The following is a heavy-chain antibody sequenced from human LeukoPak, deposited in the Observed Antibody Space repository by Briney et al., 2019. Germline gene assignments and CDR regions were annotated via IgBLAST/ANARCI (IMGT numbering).Heavy chain of an antibody. CDR2: IKQDGSEK. CDR3: AKDHTIFGVVHDAFDI. Sequence: PGGSLRLSCAASGFTFCSYWMSWVRQAPGKGLEWVANIKQDGSEKYYVDSVKGRFTISRDNSKNTLYLQMNSLRAEDTAVYYCAKDHTIFGVVHDAFDIWGQGTMVTVSS. CDR1: GFTFCSYW. V-gene: IGHV3-7*01. J-gene: IGHJ3*02. D-gene: IGHD3-3*01.